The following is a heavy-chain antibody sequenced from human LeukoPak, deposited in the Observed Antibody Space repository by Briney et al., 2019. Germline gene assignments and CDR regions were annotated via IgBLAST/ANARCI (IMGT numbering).Heavy chain of an antibody. CDR2: INPNSGGT. Sequence: ASVKVSCKASGYTFTGYYMHWVRQAPEQGLEWMGWINPNSGGTNYAQKFQGRVTMTRDMSISTAYMELSRLRSDDTAVYYCARDLGIVELFYMDVWGKGTTVTVSS. J-gene: IGHJ6*03. CDR1: GYTFTGYY. CDR3: ARDLGIVELFYMDV. D-gene: IGHD1-7*01. V-gene: IGHV1-2*02.